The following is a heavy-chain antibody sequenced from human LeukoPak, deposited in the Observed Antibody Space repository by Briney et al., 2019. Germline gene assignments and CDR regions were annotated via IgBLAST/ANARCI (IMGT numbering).Heavy chain of an antibody. V-gene: IGHV4-34*01. CDR3: ARGRWFGELLWGFFDY. CDR1: GGSFSGYY. Sequence: SETLSLTCAVYGGSFSGYYWSWIRQPPGKGLEWIGEINHSGSTNYNPSLKSRVTISVDTSKNQFSLKLSSVTAADTAVYYCARGRWFGELLWGFFDYWGQGTLVTVSS. D-gene: IGHD3-10*01. CDR2: INHSGST. J-gene: IGHJ4*02.